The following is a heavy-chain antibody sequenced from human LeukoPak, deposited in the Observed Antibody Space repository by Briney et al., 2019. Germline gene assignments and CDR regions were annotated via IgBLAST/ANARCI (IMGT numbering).Heavy chain of an antibody. D-gene: IGHD3-22*01. CDR2: ISSSGST. CDR3: ARGPYSYDSSGAFDI. J-gene: IGHJ3*02. CDR1: GGSISSYY. V-gene: IGHV4-4*07. Sequence: HSETLSLTCSVSGGSISSYYWSWIRQPAGKGLEWIGRISSSGSTNYNPSLKSRVTISVDTSKNQFSLKLSSVTAADTAVYFCARGPYSYDSSGAFDIWGQGTMVTVSS.